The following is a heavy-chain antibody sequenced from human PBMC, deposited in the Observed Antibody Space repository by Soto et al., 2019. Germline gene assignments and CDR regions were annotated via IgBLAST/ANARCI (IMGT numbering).Heavy chain of an antibody. Sequence: QITLKESGPTLVKPTQTLTLTCTFSGFSLSPSGVGVGWIRQPPGKALEWLALLYWDDDKRYSPSLRGRLTVTKDTSKNQVVLTMTNMDPVDTATYYCAHKLDLSGPLKGDYFDYWGQGTLVIVSS. D-gene: IGHD1-1*01. CDR3: AHKLDLSGPLKGDYFDY. J-gene: IGHJ4*02. CDR2: LYWDDDK. V-gene: IGHV2-5*02. CDR1: GFSLSPSGVG.